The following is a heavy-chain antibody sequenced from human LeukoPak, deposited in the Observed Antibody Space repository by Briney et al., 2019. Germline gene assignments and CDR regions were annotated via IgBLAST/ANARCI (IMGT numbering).Heavy chain of an antibody. D-gene: IGHD3-10*01. Sequence: SETLPLTCTVSGGSVSSGTYYWSWIRQPPGKGLEWIGYIYYTGSTNYNPSLKSRLTISVDTSKNQFSLKLSSVTAADTAVYYCARRGGSGRSCDYWGQGTLVTVSS. CDR1: GGSVSSGTYY. V-gene: IGHV4-61*01. J-gene: IGHJ4*02. CDR2: IYYTGST. CDR3: ARRGGSGRSCDY.